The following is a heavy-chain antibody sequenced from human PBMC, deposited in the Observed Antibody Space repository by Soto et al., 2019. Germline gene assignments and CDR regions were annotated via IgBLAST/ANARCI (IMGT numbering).Heavy chain of an antibody. J-gene: IGHJ2*01. D-gene: IGHD6-13*01. CDR3: AKDSHGSPHWYFDL. CDR2: ISGSGGST. V-gene: IGHV3-23*01. Sequence: QPGGSLRLSCAASGFTFSGYAMSWVRQAPGKGLAWVSAISGSGGSTYYADSVKGQFTISRDNSKNTLYLQMNSLRAEDTAVYYCAKDSHGSPHWYFDLWGRGTLVTVSS. CDR1: GFTFSGYA.